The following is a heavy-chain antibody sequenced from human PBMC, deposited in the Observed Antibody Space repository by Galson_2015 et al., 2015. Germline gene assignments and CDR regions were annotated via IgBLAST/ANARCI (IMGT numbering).Heavy chain of an antibody. CDR1: GFTFSSNA. CDR3: ARENGDSGWSKDLTAFDI. J-gene: IGHJ3*02. Sequence: SLRLSCAASGFTFSSNAMSWVRQAPGKGLEWVSSISRSSRYMYYADSVKGRFTISRDNAKNSLYLQMNSLRAEDTAVYYCARENGDSGWSKDLTAFDIWGQGTMVTVSS. V-gene: IGHV3-21*01. D-gene: IGHD6-19*01. CDR2: ISRSSRYM.